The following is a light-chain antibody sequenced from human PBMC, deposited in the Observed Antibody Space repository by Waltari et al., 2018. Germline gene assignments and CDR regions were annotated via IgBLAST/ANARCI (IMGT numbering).Light chain of an antibody. CDR1: QSLLHSNGYNY. CDR2: LGS. Sequence: IVVTQSPLSLPVTPGEPASISCRYSQSLLHSNGYNYLDWYLQKPGQSPQFLIYLGSNRASGVPVRFSGSGSGTDFTLEISRVEAEDVGVYYCMQSLQALWTFGQGTKVEIK. V-gene: IGKV2-28*01. CDR3: MQSLQALWT. J-gene: IGKJ1*01.